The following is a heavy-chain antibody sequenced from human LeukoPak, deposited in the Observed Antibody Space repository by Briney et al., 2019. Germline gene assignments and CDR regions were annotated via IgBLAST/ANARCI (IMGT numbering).Heavy chain of an antibody. CDR3: AREIEYYDILTALSWFDP. V-gene: IGHV1-2*02. CDR2: INPNSGGT. J-gene: IGHJ5*02. D-gene: IGHD3-9*01. CDR1: GYTFTGYY. Sequence: ASVKVSCKASGYTFTGYYMHWVRQAPGQGLEWMGWINPNSGGTNYAQKFQGRVTMTRDTSISTAYMELSRLRSYDTAVYYCAREIEYYDILTALSWFDPWGQGTLVTVSS.